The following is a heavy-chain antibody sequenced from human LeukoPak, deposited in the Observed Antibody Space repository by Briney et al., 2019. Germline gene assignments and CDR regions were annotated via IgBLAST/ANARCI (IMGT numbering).Heavy chain of an antibody. CDR1: GLTLSSYA. D-gene: IGHD2-21*01. J-gene: IGHJ5*02. Sequence: GGSLRLSCAASGLTLSSYAMSWVRQASGKGLEWVSAISCSCGSTYYADSVKGRLTISRDNSKNNLYLQVNSLRAEDTAVYNSAKDVAALPDHWGQLTLVSVS. CDR3: AKDVAALPDH. V-gene: IGHV3-23*01. CDR2: ISCSCGST.